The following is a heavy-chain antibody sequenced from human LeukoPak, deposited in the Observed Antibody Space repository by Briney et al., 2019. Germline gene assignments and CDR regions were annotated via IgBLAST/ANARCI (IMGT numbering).Heavy chain of an antibody. D-gene: IGHD6-19*01. CDR3: ARVATSGWENDAFDI. V-gene: IGHV1-8*03. J-gene: IGHJ3*02. CDR1: GYTFTSYD. Sequence: ASVKVSCKASGYTFTSYDINWVRQATGQGLEWMGWMNPNSGNTGYAQKFQGRVTITRNTSISTAYMELSSLRSEDTAAYYCARVATSGWENDAFDIWGQGTMVTVSS. CDR2: MNPNSGNT.